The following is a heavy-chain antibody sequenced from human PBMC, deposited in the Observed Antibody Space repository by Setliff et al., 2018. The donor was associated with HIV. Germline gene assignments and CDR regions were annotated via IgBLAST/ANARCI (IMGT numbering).Heavy chain of an antibody. CDR3: ARGRGYTYDFQY. J-gene: IGHJ4*02. Sequence: ASVKVSCKASGYTFTGYYMHWVRQAPGQGLEWMGWINPNSGGTNYAQKFQGWVTMTRDTSTSTVYMELSSLTSGDTAVYYCARGRGYTYDFQYWGQGTPVTVSS. CDR2: INPNSGGT. V-gene: IGHV1-2*04. CDR1: GYTFTGYY. D-gene: IGHD5-18*01.